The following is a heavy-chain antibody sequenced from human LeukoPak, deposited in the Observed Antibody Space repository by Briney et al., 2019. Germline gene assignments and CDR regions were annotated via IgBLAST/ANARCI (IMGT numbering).Heavy chain of an antibody. D-gene: IGHD3-16*02. V-gene: IGHV4-59*01. J-gene: IGHJ4*02. CDR3: ARVITFGGVIAFDY. CDR1: GGSISSYY. Sequence: PSETLSLTCTVSGGSISSYYWSWIRQPPGKGLEWIGYIYYSRSTNYNPSLKSRVTISVDTSKNQFSLKLSSVTAADTAVYYCARVITFGGVIAFDYWGQGTLVTVSS. CDR2: IYYSRST.